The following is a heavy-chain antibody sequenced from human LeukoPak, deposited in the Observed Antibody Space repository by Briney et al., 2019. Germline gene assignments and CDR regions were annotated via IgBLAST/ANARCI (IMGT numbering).Heavy chain of an antibody. V-gene: IGHV3-7*01. Sequence: PGGSLRLSCAVSGFTFSSYWMSWVRQAPGKGLEWVANIKQDGSEKYYVDSVKGRFTISRDNAMNSLYLQMNSLRAEDTAVYYCARVEASGYDYGAFDYWGQGTLVTVSS. D-gene: IGHD5-12*01. CDR3: ARVEASGYDYGAFDY. CDR2: IKQDGSEK. J-gene: IGHJ4*02. CDR1: GFTFSSYW.